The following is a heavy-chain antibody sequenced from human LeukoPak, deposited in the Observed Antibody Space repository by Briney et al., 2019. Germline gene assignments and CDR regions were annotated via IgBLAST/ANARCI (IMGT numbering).Heavy chain of an antibody. D-gene: IGHD3-22*01. J-gene: IGHJ4*02. CDR2: IRYDAINK. CDR1: GFTFSTYG. V-gene: IGHV3-30*02. CDR3: AKGGYYDSTHVDY. Sequence: GGSLRLSCAASGFTFSTYGMHWVRQAPGKGLEWVAFIRYDAINKYYADSVKGRFTISRDNSKNTLYLQMNSLRAEDTAVYYCAKGGYYDSTHVDYWGQGTLVTVSS.